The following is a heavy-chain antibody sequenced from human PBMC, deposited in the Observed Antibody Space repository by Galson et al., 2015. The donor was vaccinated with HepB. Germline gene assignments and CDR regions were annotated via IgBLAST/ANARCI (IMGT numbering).Heavy chain of an antibody. CDR3: GVYSYGAVGH. J-gene: IGHJ4*02. CDR1: GFTFSNVW. CDR2: IKSKRDDGTA. V-gene: IGHV3-15*01. D-gene: IGHD5-18*01. Sequence: SLRLSCAASGFTFSNVWMSWVRQGPGKGPEWVGRIKSKRDDGTADHAAPVKGRFTISRDDSKDTLYLQMDSPKTEDTAVYYCGVYSYGAVGHWGQGTLVTVSS.